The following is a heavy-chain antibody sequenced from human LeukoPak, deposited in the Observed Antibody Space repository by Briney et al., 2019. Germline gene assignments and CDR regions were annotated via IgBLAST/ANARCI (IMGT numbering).Heavy chain of an antibody. Sequence: SETLSLTCTVSGGSISSGDYYWSWIRQPPGKGLEWIGYIYYSGSTYYNPSLQSRVTISVDTSKNQFSLKLSSVTAADTAVYYCARGRGWLRPFDYWGQGTLVTVSS. CDR1: GGSISSGDYY. CDR2: IYYSGST. J-gene: IGHJ4*02. V-gene: IGHV4-30-4*08. CDR3: ARGRGWLRPFDY. D-gene: IGHD5-12*01.